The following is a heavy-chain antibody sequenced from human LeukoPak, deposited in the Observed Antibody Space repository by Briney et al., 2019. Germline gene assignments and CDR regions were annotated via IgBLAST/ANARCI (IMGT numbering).Heavy chain of an antibody. J-gene: IGHJ4*02. CDR3: ATAVTNTTFDY. V-gene: IGHV3-53*01. CDR1: GFTVSSNY. Sequence: PSGTLRLSCAASGFTVSSNYMSWVRQAPRKGLEWVSVIYSGGSTYYADYVKGRFTISRDNSKNTLYLQMNSLRAEDTAVYYCATAVTNTTFDYWGQGSLVTVSS. D-gene: IGHD4-17*01. CDR2: IYSGGST.